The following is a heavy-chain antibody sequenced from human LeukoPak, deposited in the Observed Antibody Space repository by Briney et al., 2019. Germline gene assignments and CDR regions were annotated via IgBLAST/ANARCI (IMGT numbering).Heavy chain of an antibody. CDR1: GFTFSSYG. D-gene: IGHD2-2*01. J-gene: IGHJ4*02. CDR2: ISYDGSNK. Sequence: PGGSLRLSCAASGFTFSSYGMHWVRQAPGKGLEWVAAISYDGSNKYYADSVKGRFTISRDNSKNTLYLQMNSLRAEDTAVYYCAKGLEGHCSSTSCPYFDYWGQGTLVTVSS. V-gene: IGHV3-30*18. CDR3: AKGLEGHCSSTSCPYFDY.